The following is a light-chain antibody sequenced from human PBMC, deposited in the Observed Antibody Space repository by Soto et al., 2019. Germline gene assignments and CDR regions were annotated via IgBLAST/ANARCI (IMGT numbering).Light chain of an antibody. V-gene: IGLV2-8*01. CDR3: QSYDSSLSGYV. J-gene: IGLJ1*01. Sequence: QYALTQPPSASGSPGQSVTISCTGTSSDVGGYNYVSWYQHHPGKAPKLIIYEVYKRPSGVPDRFSGSKSGNTAALTVSGLQAEDEADYYCQSYDSSLSGYVFGTGTKVTVL. CDR1: SSDVGGYNY. CDR2: EVY.